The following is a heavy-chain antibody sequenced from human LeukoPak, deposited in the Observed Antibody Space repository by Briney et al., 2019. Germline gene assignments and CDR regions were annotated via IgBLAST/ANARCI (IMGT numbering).Heavy chain of an antibody. CDR1: GGTFSSYA. Sequence: GASVKVSCKASGGTFSSYAISWVRQAPGQGLEWMGGFDPEDNETIYAQKFQDRVTMTEDTSTDTAYMELSSLRSEDTAVYYCATDSFDITMFGVTAVFDYWGQGTPVTVSS. CDR3: ATDSFDITMFGVTAVFDY. D-gene: IGHD3-10*02. CDR2: FDPEDNET. J-gene: IGHJ4*02. V-gene: IGHV1-24*01.